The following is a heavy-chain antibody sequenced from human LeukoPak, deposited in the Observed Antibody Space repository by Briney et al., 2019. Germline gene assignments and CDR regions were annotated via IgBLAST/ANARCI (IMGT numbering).Heavy chain of an antibody. J-gene: IGHJ4*02. CDR3: ARGWGYFDY. D-gene: IGHD3-16*01. CDR2: INHSGST. CDR1: GGSFSGYY. Sequence: SETLSLTCAVYGGSFSGYYWSWIRQPPGKGLEWIGEINHSGSTNYNPSLKSRVTISVDTSKNQFSLKLSSVTAADTAVYYCARGWGYFDYWGQGTLVTVSS. V-gene: IGHV4-34*01.